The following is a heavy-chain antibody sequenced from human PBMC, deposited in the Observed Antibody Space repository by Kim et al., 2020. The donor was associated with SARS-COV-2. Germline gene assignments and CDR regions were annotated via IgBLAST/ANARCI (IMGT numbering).Heavy chain of an antibody. CDR3: AQLRRLTAFRGVKGGCVDP. CDR1: GFSLNTTKEV. D-gene: IGHD3-16*01. V-gene: IGHV2-5*02. J-gene: IGHJ5*02. CDR2: IDWDDDE. Sequence: SGPTLVNPTQTLTLTCTFSGFSLNTTKEVVGWIRQPPGKALEWLAQIDWDDDERYSPSLRTRLTITKDTSKNQVVLTMTNMAPVDTGTYFCAQLRRLTAFRGVKGGCVDPWGQGIHVTVSS.